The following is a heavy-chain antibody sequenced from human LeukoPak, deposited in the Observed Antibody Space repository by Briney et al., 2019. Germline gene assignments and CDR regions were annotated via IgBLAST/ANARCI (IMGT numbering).Heavy chain of an antibody. J-gene: IGHJ3*02. CDR3: ARDTPDGIHAFDI. V-gene: IGHV4-4*07. Sequence: SETLSLTCAVYGGSFSGYYWSWIRQPAGKGLEWIGRIYTSGSTIYNPSLMSRVTMSVDTSKNQFSLRLSSVTAADTAVYYCARDTPDGIHAFDIWGQGTMVTVSS. CDR2: IYTSGST. CDR1: GGSFSGYY. D-gene: IGHD1-14*01.